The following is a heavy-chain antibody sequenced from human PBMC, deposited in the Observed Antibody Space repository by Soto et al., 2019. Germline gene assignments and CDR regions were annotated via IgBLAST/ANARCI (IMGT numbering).Heavy chain of an antibody. J-gene: IGHJ6*03. CDR3: ARGGGATFTHYYYYMDV. CDR2: INGGNGKS. CDR1: GYTFSTYE. V-gene: IGHV1-3*01. D-gene: IGHD1-26*01. Sequence: QVQLVQSGAEVKKPGASVKVSCEASGYTFSTYEMHWVRQAPGQRPEWMGWINGGNGKSKYSETLQGRVTFTRETSASTAYMELNSLRSEDTAVYYCARGGGATFTHYYYYMDVWGTGTTVTVSS.